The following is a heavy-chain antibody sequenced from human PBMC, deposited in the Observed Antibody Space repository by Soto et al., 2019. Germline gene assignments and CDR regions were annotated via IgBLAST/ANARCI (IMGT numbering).Heavy chain of an antibody. CDR2: IYYSGST. Sequence: QVQLQESGPGLVKPSETLSLTCTVSGGSISSYYWSWIRQPPGKGLEWIGYIYYSGSTNYNPSLKSRFTISVGTSKNQFALKLSFVTAADTAVYYCARHGYYYGSGSYYYGMDFWGQGTTVTVSS. CDR1: GGSISSYY. D-gene: IGHD3-10*01. V-gene: IGHV4-59*08. CDR3: ARHGYYYGSGSYYYGMDF. J-gene: IGHJ6*02.